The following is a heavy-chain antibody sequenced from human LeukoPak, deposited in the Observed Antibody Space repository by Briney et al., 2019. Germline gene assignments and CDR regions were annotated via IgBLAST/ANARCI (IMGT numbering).Heavy chain of an antibody. CDR1: VYSSRNYC. D-gene: IGHD2-2*02. Sequence: GESLNFSGKASVYSSRNYCSGGLRQLPGKGLRWMGIIYPDGSPTRYRPSFEGQLTNSAGKSTSSACRRCKSLQASGTGMYECAIGGDSTTSCYRCFNNWGQGTLVTVSS. CDR2: IYPDGSPT. J-gene: IGHJ4*02. V-gene: IGHV5-51*01. CDR3: AIGGDSTTSCYRCFNN.